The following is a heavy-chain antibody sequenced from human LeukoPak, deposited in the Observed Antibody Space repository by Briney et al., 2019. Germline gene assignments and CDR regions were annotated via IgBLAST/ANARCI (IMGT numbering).Heavy chain of an antibody. CDR3: ARGFRNDGWFDP. J-gene: IGHJ5*02. CDR1: GGSISSYY. Sequence: SETLSLTCTVSGGSISSYYWSWIRQPPGKGLEWIGYIYYSGSTNYNPSLKSRVTISVDTSKNHFSLNLSSVTAADTAVYYCARGFRNDGWFDPWGQGTLVTVSS. D-gene: IGHD1-1*01. CDR2: IYYSGST. V-gene: IGHV4-59*01.